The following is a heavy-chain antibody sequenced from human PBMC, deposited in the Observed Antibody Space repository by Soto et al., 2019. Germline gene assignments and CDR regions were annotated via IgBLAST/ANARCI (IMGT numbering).Heavy chain of an antibody. CDR1: GFTFSSYA. CDR2: ISYDGSNK. V-gene: IGHV3-30-3*01. J-gene: IGHJ4*02. Sequence: GGSLRLSGAASGFTFSSYAMDGVGQAPGKGLEGVAVISYDGSNKYYADSVKGRFTISRDNSKNTLYLQMNSLSAEDTAVYYCARETYYDFWSGSSPAVYYFDYWGQGTLVTVSS. CDR3: ARETYYDFWSGSSPAVYYFDY. D-gene: IGHD3-3*01.